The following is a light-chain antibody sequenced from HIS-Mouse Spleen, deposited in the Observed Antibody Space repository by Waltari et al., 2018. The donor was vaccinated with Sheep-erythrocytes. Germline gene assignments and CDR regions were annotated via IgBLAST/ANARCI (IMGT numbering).Light chain of an antibody. CDR1: SSDVGSYNL. CDR3: CSYAGSSTPWV. Sequence: QSALTQPASVSGSPGQSITISCTGTSSDVGSYNLVSWYQQHPGKAPKLMIYEGSKRPSVVSNRVSGSKSGNTASLTSSGLQAEDEADYYCCSYAGSSTPWVFGGGTKLTVL. CDR2: EGS. J-gene: IGLJ3*02. V-gene: IGLV2-23*01.